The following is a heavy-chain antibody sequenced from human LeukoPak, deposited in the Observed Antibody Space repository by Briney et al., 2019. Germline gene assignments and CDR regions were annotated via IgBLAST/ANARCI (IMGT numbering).Heavy chain of an antibody. V-gene: IGHV1-46*01. CDR2: INPSGGST. CDR3: ARGGYCTNGVCYYFDY. J-gene: IGHJ4*02. CDR1: GYTFTSYY. D-gene: IGHD2-8*01. Sequence: ASVKVSCKASGYTFTSYYMHWVRQAPGQGLEWMGIINPSGGSTSYAQKFQGRVTMPRDTSTSTVYMELSSLRSEDTAVYYCARGGYCTNGVCYYFDYWGQGTLVTVSS.